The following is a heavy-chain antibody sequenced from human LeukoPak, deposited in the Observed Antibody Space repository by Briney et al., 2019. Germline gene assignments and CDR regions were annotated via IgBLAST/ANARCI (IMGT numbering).Heavy chain of an antibody. J-gene: IGHJ4*02. CDR2: INHSGST. CDR1: GGSFSGYY. V-gene: IGHV4-34*01. D-gene: IGHD4-17*01. Sequence: SETLSFTCAVYGGSFSGYYWSWIRQPPGKGLEWIGEINHSGSTNYNPSLKSRVTISVDTSKNQFSLKLSSVTAADTAVYYCARGRRDNDYGEPPRWGQGTLVTVSS. CDR3: ARGRRDNDYGEPPR.